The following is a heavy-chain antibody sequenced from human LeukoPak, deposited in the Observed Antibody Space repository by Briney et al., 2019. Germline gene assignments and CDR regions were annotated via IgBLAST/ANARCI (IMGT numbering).Heavy chain of an antibody. Sequence: GGSLRLSCAASGFIFSGYSMNWVRQAPGKGLECISYISSSSSTIYYAASVKGRFTISRDNAKSSLYLQMNSLRPKDTAVYYCASDQGGSYWGQGTMVTVSS. CDR2: ISSSSSTI. CDR3: ASDQGGSY. V-gene: IGHV3-48*01. J-gene: IGHJ3*01. D-gene: IGHD1-26*01. CDR1: GFIFSGYS.